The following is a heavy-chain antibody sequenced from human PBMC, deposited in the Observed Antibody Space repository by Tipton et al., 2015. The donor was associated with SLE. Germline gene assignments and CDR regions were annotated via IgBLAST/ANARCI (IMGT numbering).Heavy chain of an antibody. CDR2: IYYSGST. CDR3: ATSSRHHYWYFDL. J-gene: IGHJ2*01. D-gene: IGHD6-13*01. V-gene: IGHV4-31*02. Sequence: TWVRQHPGKGLEWIGYIYYSGSTYYNPSLKSRVTISVDTSKNQFSLKLSSVTAADTAVYYCATSSRHHYWYFDLWGRGTLVTVSS.